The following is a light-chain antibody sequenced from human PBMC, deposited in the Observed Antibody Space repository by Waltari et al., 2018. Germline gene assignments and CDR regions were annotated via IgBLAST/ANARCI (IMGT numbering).Light chain of an antibody. J-gene: IGLJ2*01. CDR1: RSDIGAYNF. CDR2: EAT. Sequence: QSVLTQPASVSGSPGQSITISCTGTRSDIGAYNFVSWFQPLPGQAPRLFICEATRRPSGLAYRFSGSKSGNTASLSISDLQAEDEADYYCCSYVGGSRVLFGGGTKLTV. V-gene: IGLV2-23*01. CDR3: CSYVGGSRVL.